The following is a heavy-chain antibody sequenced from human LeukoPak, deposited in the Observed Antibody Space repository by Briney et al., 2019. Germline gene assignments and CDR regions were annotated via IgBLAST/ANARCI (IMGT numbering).Heavy chain of an antibody. D-gene: IGHD1-26*01. J-gene: IGHJ4*02. CDR1: GFTFSSYA. V-gene: IGHV3-23*01. Sequence: PGGSLRLSCAASGFTFSSYAMSWVRQAPGKGLEWVSAISSSGDTYYAGSVKGRFTISRDNSKNTLYLQMNRLRAEDTAVYYCAKDAVGATAYYFDCWGQGTLVTVSS. CDR3: AKDAVGATAYYFDC. CDR2: ISSSGDT.